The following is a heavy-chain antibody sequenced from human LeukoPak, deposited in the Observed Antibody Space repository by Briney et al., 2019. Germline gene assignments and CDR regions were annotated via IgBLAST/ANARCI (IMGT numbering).Heavy chain of an antibody. CDR1: GYTFTSYG. CDR2: ISAYNGNT. D-gene: IGHD3-22*01. V-gene: IGHV1-18*01. Sequence: ASVKVSCKASGYTFTSYGISWVRQAPGQGLKWMGWISAYNGNTNYAQKLQGRVTMTTDTSTSTAYMELRSLRSEDTAVYYCARGGDYYDSSGYHYAATHWGQGTLVTVSS. CDR3: ARGGDYYDSSGYHYAATH. J-gene: IGHJ4*02.